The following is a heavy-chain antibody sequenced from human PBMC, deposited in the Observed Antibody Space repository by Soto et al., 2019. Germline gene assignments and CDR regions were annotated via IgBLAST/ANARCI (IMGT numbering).Heavy chain of an antibody. J-gene: IGHJ6*02. CDR1: GGSISSSSY. CDR3: RRSSRYSTDV. V-gene: IGHV4-39*01. Sequence: QLQLQESGPGLVKPSEALSLTCTVSGGSISSSSYWGWIRQPPGKGLEWIGSIYSIGSTYYNPSLKRLVTISVDTSKNQCSLKLSSVTAADTAVYYCRRSSRYSTDVWGQGTTVTVSS. D-gene: IGHD6-13*01. CDR2: IYSIGST.